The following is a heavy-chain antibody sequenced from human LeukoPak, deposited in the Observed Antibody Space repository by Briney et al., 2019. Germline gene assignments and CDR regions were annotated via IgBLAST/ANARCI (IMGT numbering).Heavy chain of an antibody. D-gene: IGHD3-3*01. V-gene: IGHV4-34*01. CDR1: GGSFSGYY. J-gene: IGHJ6*02. CDR2: INHSGST. CDR3: ARGLEGYYDFWSGTLLAYGMDV. Sequence: KPSETLSLTCAVYGGSFSGYYWSWIRQPPGKGLKWIGEINHSGSTNYNPSLKSRVTISVDTSKNQFSLKLSSVTAADTAVYYCARGLEGYYDFWSGTLLAYGMDVWGQGTTVTVSS.